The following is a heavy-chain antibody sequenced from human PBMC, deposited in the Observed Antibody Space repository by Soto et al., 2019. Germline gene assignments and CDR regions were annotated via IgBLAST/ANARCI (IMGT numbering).Heavy chain of an antibody. CDR1: GFTFSSYS. D-gene: IGHD6-19*01. CDR2: ISSSSSYI. J-gene: IGHJ5*02. CDR3: ASLIAVAGINH. Sequence: GGSLRLSFAASGFTFSSYSMNWVRQAPGKGLEWVSSISSSSSYIYYADSVKGRFTISRDNAKNSLYLQMNSLRAEDTAVYYCASLIAVAGINHWGQGTLVTVS. V-gene: IGHV3-21*01.